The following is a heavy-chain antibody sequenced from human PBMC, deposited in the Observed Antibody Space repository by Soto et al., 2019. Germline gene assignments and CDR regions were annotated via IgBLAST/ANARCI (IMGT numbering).Heavy chain of an antibody. Sequence: QVQLVQSGAEVKKPGSSVKVSCKASGGTFSSYAISWVRQAPGQGLKWMGGIIPIFGTANYAQKFQGRVTITADKSTSTAYMELSSLRSEDTAVYYCARNIVVVPAALYGMDVWGQGTTVTVSS. J-gene: IGHJ6*02. D-gene: IGHD2-2*01. CDR3: ARNIVVVPAALYGMDV. V-gene: IGHV1-69*06. CDR1: GGTFSSYA. CDR2: IIPIFGTA.